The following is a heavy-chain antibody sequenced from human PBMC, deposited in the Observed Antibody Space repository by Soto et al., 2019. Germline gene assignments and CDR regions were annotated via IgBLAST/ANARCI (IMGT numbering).Heavy chain of an antibody. J-gene: IGHJ5*02. D-gene: IGHD2-15*01. Sequence: TLSLTCTVSGGSISSGGYYWSWIRQHPGKGLEWIGYIYYSGSTYYNPSLKSRVTISVDTSKNQFSLKLSSVTAADTAVYYCARLCSGGSCYSSWGQGTLVTVSS. V-gene: IGHV4-31*03. CDR3: ARLCSGGSCYSS. CDR2: IYYSGST. CDR1: GGSISSGGYY.